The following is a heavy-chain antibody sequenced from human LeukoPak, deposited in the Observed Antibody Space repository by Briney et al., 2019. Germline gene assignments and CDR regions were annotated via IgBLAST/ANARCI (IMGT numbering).Heavy chain of an antibody. Sequence: PGGPLRLSCAASGFTVSSNYMSWVRQAPGKGLEWVSVIYSGGSTYYADSVKGRFTISRDNSKNTLYLQMNSLRAEDTAVYFCARDMPLVYWGQGTLVTVSS. D-gene: IGHD2-2*01. V-gene: IGHV3-53*01. CDR3: ARDMPLVY. CDR2: IYSGGST. CDR1: GFTVSSNY. J-gene: IGHJ4*02.